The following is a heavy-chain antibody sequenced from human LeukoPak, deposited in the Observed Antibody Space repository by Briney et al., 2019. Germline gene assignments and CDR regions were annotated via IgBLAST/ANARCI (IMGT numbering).Heavy chain of an antibody. J-gene: IGHJ4*02. CDR1: GFTFSSYS. CDR2: ISSSSSYI. Sequence: GGSLRLSCAASGFTFSSYSMNWVRQAPGKGLEWVSSISSSSSYIYYADSVKGRFTISRDNAKNSLYLQMNSLRAEDTAVYYCARELRHDYYDSSGLLDWGQGTLVTVFS. CDR3: ARELRHDYYDSSGLLD. V-gene: IGHV3-21*01. D-gene: IGHD3-22*01.